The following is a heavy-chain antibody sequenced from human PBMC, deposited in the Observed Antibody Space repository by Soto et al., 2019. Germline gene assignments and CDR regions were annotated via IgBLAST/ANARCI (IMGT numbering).Heavy chain of an antibody. CDR2: ISAYNGNT. J-gene: IGHJ4*02. D-gene: IGHD2-15*01. CDR1: GYTFTSYG. Sequence: ASVKVSCKASGYTFTSYGISWVRQAPGQGLEWMGWISAYNGNTNYAQKLQGRVTMTTDTSTSTAYMELRSLRSDDTAVYYCARAHEGFCSGGSCYRTHFLHRVVAYWGRGTLVTVPS. V-gene: IGHV1-18*01. CDR3: ARAHEGFCSGGSCYRTHFLHRVVAY.